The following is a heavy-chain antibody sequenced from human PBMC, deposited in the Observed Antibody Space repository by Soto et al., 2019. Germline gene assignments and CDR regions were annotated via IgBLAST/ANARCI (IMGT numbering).Heavy chain of an antibody. Sequence: SETLSLTCTVSCGSVSSGSYYWSWIRQPPGKGLEWIGYIYYSGSTNYNPSLKSRVTISVDTSKNQFSLKLSSVTAADTAVYYCASSSSWGQGTQVTVSS. CDR1: CGSVSSGSYY. CDR2: IYYSGST. J-gene: IGHJ4*02. V-gene: IGHV4-61*01. CDR3: ASSSS. D-gene: IGHD6-13*01.